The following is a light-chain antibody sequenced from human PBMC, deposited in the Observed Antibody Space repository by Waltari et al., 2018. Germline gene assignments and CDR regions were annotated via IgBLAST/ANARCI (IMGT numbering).Light chain of an antibody. CDR1: QSVISSY. V-gene: IGKV3-20*01. Sequence: EIVLTQSPGTLSLSPGERATLSCRASQSVISSYVAWYQQKPGQALRLLIFAASSRATGIPDRFSGSGSGTDFTLTISRLEPEDFAVYYCQHYGSSRITFGQGTRLEIK. J-gene: IGKJ5*01. CDR3: QHYGSSRIT. CDR2: AAS.